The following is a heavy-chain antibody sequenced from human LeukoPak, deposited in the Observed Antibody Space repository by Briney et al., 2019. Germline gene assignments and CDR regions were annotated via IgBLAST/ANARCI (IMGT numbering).Heavy chain of an antibody. CDR1: GGTFSSYA. CDR2: IIPIFGTA. D-gene: IGHD6-19*01. V-gene: IGHV1-69*13. CDR3: ARRIAVAGTRDYYYYGMDV. Sequence: ASVKVSCKASGGTFSSYAISWVRQAPGQGLEWMGGIIPIFGTANYAQKFQGRVTITADESTSTAYMELSSLRSEDTAVYYCARRIAVAGTRDYYYYGMDVWGQGTTVTVSS. J-gene: IGHJ6*02.